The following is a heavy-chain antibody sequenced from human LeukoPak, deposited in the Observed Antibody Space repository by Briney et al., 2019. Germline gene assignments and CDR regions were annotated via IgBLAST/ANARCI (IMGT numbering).Heavy chain of an antibody. D-gene: IGHD6-13*01. CDR3: ARDGTAPGLYFDL. V-gene: IGHV3-7*01. CDR2: IRQDGGEK. CDR1: GLTFSSYW. J-gene: IGHJ4*01. Sequence: GGSLRLSCAVSGLTFSSYWMNWVRQAPGKGLEWVASIRQDGGEKSYVDSVKGRFTISRDNTKNSLYLQMSSLRAEDTAVYYCARDGTAPGLYFDLWGQGTLVTVSS.